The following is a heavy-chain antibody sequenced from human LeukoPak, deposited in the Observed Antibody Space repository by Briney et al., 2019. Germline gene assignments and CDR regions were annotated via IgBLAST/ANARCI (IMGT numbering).Heavy chain of an antibody. D-gene: IGHD1-26*01. V-gene: IGHV1-69*05. CDR1: GGTFSSYA. J-gene: IGHJ4*02. Sequence: SVKVSCKASGGTFSSYAISWVRQAPGQGLEWMGGIIPIFGTANYAQKFQGRVTITTDESTSTAYMELSSLRSEDTAVYYCARLGKGRGYYFDYWGQGTLVTVSS. CDR2: IIPIFGTA. CDR3: ARLGKGRGYYFDY.